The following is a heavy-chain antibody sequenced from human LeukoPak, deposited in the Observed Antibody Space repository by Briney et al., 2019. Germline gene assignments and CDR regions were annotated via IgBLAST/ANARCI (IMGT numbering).Heavy chain of an antibody. CDR2: IIGSGGRT. CDR3: ARYSNYPPWSGYYIPLGY. V-gene: IGHV3-23*01. Sequence: GGSLRLSCAASGFTFSSYAMSWVRQAPGKGLEWVSAIIGSGGRTYYADSVKGRFTISRDNSKNTLYLQMNSLRAEDTAVYYCARYSNYPPWSGYYIPLGYWGQGTLVTVSS. D-gene: IGHD3-3*01. J-gene: IGHJ4*02. CDR1: GFTFSSYA.